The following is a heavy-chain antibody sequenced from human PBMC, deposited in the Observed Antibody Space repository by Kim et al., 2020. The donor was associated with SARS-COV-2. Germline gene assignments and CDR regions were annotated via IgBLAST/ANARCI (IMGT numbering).Heavy chain of an antibody. CDR1: GGSISSSSYY. CDR2: IYYSGST. V-gene: IGHV4-39*01. D-gene: IGHD6-13*01. J-gene: IGHJ4*02. Sequence: SETLSLTCTVSGGSISSSSYYWGWIRQPPGKGLEWIGSIYYSGSTYYNPSLKSRVTISVDTSKNQFSLKLSSVTAADTAVYYCARRKQAAADYWGQGTL. CDR3: ARRKQAAADY.